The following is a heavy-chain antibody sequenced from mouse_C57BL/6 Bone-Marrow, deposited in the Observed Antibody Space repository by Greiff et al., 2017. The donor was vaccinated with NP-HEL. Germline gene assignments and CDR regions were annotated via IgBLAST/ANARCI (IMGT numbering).Heavy chain of an antibody. D-gene: IGHD6-5*01. CDR1: GFTFSDFY. V-gene: IGHV7-1*01. CDR3: ARDAPIYYPMDY. J-gene: IGHJ4*01. CDR2: SRNKANDYTT. Sequence: EVQRVESGGGLVQSGRSLRLSCATSGFTFSDFYMEWVRQAPGKGLEWIAASRNKANDYTTEYSASVKGRFIVSRDTSQSILYLQMNALRAEDTAIYYCARDAPIYYPMDYWGQGTSVTVSS.